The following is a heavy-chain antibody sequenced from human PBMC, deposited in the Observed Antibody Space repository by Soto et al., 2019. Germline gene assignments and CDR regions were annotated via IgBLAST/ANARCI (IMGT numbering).Heavy chain of an antibody. Sequence: PGGSLSLSCAASGFSFSSYSMSWVRQAPGTGLEWVSLISGIGGNTLYADFMKGRSTITRDNSKKTLYLQMNSLRAEDTAVYYCAKGCIAVPLAYWGQGARVTVSS. CDR3: AKGCIAVPLAY. CDR2: ISGIGGNT. D-gene: IGHD6-19*01. J-gene: IGHJ4*02. CDR1: GFSFSSYS. V-gene: IGHV3-23*01.